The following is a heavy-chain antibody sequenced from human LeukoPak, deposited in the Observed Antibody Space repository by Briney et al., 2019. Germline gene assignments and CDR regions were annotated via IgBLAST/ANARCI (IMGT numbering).Heavy chain of an antibody. CDR1: GFTFSGYA. J-gene: IGHJ3*02. CDR3: ASPPPTGTKQNGDDAIDR. CDR2: ISGSGGST. Sequence: GGSLRLSCAASGFTFSGYAMIRVRQAPGKGLEWVSAISGSGGSTYYADSVKGRFTISRDNSKNTLYLQMNSLRAEDTAVYYCASPPPTGTKQNGDDAIDRWSQGTMVTVSS. D-gene: IGHD1-1*01. V-gene: IGHV3-23*01.